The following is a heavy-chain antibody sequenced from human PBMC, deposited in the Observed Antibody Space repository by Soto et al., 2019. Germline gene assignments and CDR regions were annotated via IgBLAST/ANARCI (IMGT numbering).Heavy chain of an antibody. CDR3: VAYDPLDY. Sequence: GGSLRLSCAASGFTFSNYAMTWIRQAPGKGLEWVSAIRGSGETSYYADSVKGRFTISRDNLRDILYLQVNSLRAEDTAIYYCVAYDPLDYWGRGTLVTVSS. CDR1: GFTFSNYA. D-gene: IGHD5-12*01. V-gene: IGHV3-23*01. CDR2: IRGSGETS. J-gene: IGHJ4*02.